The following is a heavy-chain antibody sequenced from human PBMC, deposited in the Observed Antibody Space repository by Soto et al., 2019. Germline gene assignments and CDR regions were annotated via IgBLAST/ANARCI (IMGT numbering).Heavy chain of an antibody. V-gene: IGHV4-38-2*02. J-gene: IGHJ4*02. CDR2: IYQSGNT. CDR1: DYSISSGYH. CDR3: VRGKVNFDY. Sequence: LSLTCIVSDYSISSGYHWGWIRQPPGKGLECIGTIYQSGNTYYNPSLKSRVILSIDASKNQFSLKLSTVTAADTAVYYCVRGKVNFDYWGKGILVTVSS.